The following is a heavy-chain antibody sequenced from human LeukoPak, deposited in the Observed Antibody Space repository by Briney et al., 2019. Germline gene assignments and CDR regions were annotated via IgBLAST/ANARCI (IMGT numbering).Heavy chain of an antibody. CDR3: AKHMRATNTYSFFGLDV. D-gene: IGHD1-26*01. CDR1: GFTFKDYG. V-gene: IGHV3-9*01. J-gene: IGHJ6*02. Sequence: HPGRSLRLSCAATGFTFKDYGMHWVRQPPGKGLEWVSSINWNGGGTDYADSVKGRFTISRDNAKNSLYLQLSSLRPEDTALYYCAKHMRATNTYSFFGLDVWGQGTTVTVS. CDR2: INWNGGGT.